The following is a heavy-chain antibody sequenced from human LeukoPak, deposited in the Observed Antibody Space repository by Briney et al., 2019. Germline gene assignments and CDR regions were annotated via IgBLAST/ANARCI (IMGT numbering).Heavy chain of an antibody. V-gene: IGHV1-69*13. Sequence: ASVTVSCTASGGTFSSYAISWVRQAPGQGLEWMGGIIHIFGTANYAQKFHGRVTITADESTSTVYMELSSLRSEDTAVYYCARDGRYYGSHYGMDVWGRGTTVTVSS. CDR1: GGTFSSYA. CDR2: IIHIFGTA. CDR3: ARDGRYYGSHYGMDV. J-gene: IGHJ6*02. D-gene: IGHD3-10*01.